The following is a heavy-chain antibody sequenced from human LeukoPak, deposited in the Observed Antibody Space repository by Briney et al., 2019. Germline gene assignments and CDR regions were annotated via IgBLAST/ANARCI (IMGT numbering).Heavy chain of an antibody. J-gene: IGHJ4*02. CDR1: GFTFSSYS. V-gene: IGHV3-21*01. Sequence: GGSLRLSCAASGFTFSSYSMNWVRQAPGKGLEWVSSISSSSSYIYYADSVKGRFTISRDNAKNSLYLQMNSLRAEDTAVYYCARDFYYDSSGYYTGIDYWGQGTLVTVSS. CDR2: ISSSSSYI. CDR3: ARDFYYDSSGYYTGIDY. D-gene: IGHD3-22*01.